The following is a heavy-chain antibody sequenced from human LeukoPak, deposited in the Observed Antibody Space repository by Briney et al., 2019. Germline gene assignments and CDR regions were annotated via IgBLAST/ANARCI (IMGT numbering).Heavy chain of an antibody. CDR1: GGSFSGYY. V-gene: IGHV4-34*01. D-gene: IGHD3-10*01. CDR2: INHSGST. CDR3: ARESYGSGSFFDY. Sequence: PSETLSLTCAVYGGSFSGYYWSWIRQLPGKGLEWIGEINHSGSTNYNPSLKSRVTISVDTSKNQFSLKLSSVTAADTAVYYCARESYGSGSFFDYWGQGTLVTVSS. J-gene: IGHJ4*02.